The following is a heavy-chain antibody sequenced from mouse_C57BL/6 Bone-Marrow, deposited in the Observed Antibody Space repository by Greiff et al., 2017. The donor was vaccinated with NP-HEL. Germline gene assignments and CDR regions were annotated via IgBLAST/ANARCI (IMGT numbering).Heavy chain of an antibody. CDR2: IDPSDSYT. J-gene: IGHJ3*01. Sequence: VQLQQPGPELVKPGASVKLSCKASGYTFTSYWMQWVKQRPGQGLEWIGEIDPSDSYTNYNQKFKGKATVTVDTSSSTAYMHLSSLTSEDAEVYYCARWTFADWGQGTLVTVSA. V-gene: IGHV1-50*01. CDR3: ARWTFAD. CDR1: GYTFTSYW.